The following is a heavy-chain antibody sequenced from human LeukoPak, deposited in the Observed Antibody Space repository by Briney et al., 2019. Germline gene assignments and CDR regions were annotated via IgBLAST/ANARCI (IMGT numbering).Heavy chain of an antibody. D-gene: IGHD3-3*02. J-gene: IGHJ4*02. CDR1: GFTFSSYS. CDR3: AKDLSVGSLGYFDS. Sequence: GGSLRLSCAASGFTFSSYSMNWVRQAPGKGLEWVSSITGNGGSTYYADSVKGRFTISRDNSKNTLYLQMNSLRAEDSAVYYCAKDLSVGSLGYFDSWGQGTLVTVSS. V-gene: IGHV3-23*01. CDR2: ITGNGGST.